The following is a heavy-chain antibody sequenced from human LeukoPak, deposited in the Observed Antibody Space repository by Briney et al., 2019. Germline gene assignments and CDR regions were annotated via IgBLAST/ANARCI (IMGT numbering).Heavy chain of an antibody. Sequence: SSETLSLTCIVSGGSISSYYWSWIRQPPGKGLEWIGYIYYSGSTNYNPSLKSRVTISVDTSKNQFSLKLSSVTAADTAVYYCARATESIAARGAFDIWGQGTMVTVSS. D-gene: IGHD6-6*01. J-gene: IGHJ3*02. CDR2: IYYSGST. V-gene: IGHV4-59*08. CDR1: GGSISSYY. CDR3: ARATESIAARGAFDI.